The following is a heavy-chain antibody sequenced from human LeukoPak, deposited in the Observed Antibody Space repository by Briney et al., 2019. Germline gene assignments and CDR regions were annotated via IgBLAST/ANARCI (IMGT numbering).Heavy chain of an antibody. CDR1: GFTFSSYA. Sequence: GSLRLSCAASGFTFSSYAMSWVRQPPGKGLEWIGSIYYSGSTYYNPSLKSRVTISVDTSKNQFSLKLCSVTAADTAVYYCARGLAISPYDYWGQGTLVTVSS. CDR3: ARGLAISPYDY. CDR2: IYYSGST. D-gene: IGHD3-9*01. V-gene: IGHV4-39*07. J-gene: IGHJ4*02.